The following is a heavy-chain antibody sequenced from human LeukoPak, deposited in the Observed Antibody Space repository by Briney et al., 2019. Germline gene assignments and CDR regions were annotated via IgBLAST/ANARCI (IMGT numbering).Heavy chain of an antibody. D-gene: IGHD2-15*01. CDR1: GYSYTSYW. CDR2: IYPGDSDT. Sequence: GESLKISCKGSGYSYTSYWIGWVRQMPGKGLEWMGIIYPGDSDTRYSPSFQGQVTISADKSISTAYLQWSSLKASDTAMYYCARRAHCSGGSCYSGAFDIWGQGTMVTVSS. V-gene: IGHV5-51*01. CDR3: ARRAHCSGGSCYSGAFDI. J-gene: IGHJ3*02.